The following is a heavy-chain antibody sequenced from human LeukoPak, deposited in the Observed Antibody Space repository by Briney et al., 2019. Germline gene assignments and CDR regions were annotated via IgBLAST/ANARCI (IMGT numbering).Heavy chain of an antibody. CDR3: ARIYDSSGYYFDY. V-gene: IGHV4-4*02. Sequence: ASETLSLTCAVSGGSISSSNWWSWVRQPPGKGLEWIGEIYHSGSTNYNPSLKSRVTISVDKSKNQFSLKLSSVTAADTAVYYCARIYDSSGYYFDYWGQGTLVTVSS. CDR2: IYHSGST. J-gene: IGHJ4*02. D-gene: IGHD3-22*01. CDR1: GGSISSSNW.